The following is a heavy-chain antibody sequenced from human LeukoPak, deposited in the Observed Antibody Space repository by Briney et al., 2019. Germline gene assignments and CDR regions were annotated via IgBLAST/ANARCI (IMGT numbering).Heavy chain of an antibody. CDR3: ARVEMATIDAFDI. V-gene: IGHV4-34*01. J-gene: IGHJ3*02. Sequence: SETLSLTCAVYGGSSSGYYWSWIRQPPGKGLEWIGEINHSGSTNYNPSLKSRVTISVDTSKNQFSLKLSSVTAADTAVYYCARVEMATIDAFDIWGQGTMVTVSS. D-gene: IGHD5-12*01. CDR1: GGSSSGYY. CDR2: INHSGST.